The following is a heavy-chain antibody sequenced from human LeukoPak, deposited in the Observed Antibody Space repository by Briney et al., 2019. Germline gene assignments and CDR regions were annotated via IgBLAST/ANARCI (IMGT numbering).Heavy chain of an antibody. V-gene: IGHV1-2*02. D-gene: IGHD1-14*01. Sequence: ASVKVSCKASGGTFSSYAISWVRQAPGQGLEWMGCINPNSGGTNYAQNFQGRVTMTRDTSISTAYMELSRLRSDDTAVYYCARDGTTRAFYYMDVWGKGTTVTVSS. CDR1: GGTFSSYA. J-gene: IGHJ6*03. CDR3: ARDGTTRAFYYMDV. CDR2: INPNSGGT.